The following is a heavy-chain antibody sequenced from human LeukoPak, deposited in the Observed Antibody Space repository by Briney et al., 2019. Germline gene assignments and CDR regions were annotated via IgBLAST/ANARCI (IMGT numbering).Heavy chain of an antibody. CDR1: GGTFSSYA. Sequence: SVKVSCKASGGTFSSYAITWVRQAPGQGLEWMGGIIPIFGTANYAQKFQGRVTITTDESTSTAYMELSSLRSEDTAVYYCARALRLGELSFDYWGQGTLVTVSS. J-gene: IGHJ4*02. V-gene: IGHV1-69*05. CDR2: IIPIFGTA. D-gene: IGHD3-16*02. CDR3: ARALRLGELSFDY.